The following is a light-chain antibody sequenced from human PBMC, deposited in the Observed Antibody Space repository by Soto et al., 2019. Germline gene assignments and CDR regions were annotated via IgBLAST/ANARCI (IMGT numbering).Light chain of an antibody. Sequence: SALTQPPSVSGSPGQSVTLSCTGTSSDIGSYNRVSWYQQPPGTAPKLMIYEVSNRPSGVPDRFSGSKSGNTASLTISGLQAEDEADYYCCSYTSSTHYVFGTGTKLTVL. J-gene: IGLJ1*01. CDR2: EVS. CDR1: SSDIGSYNR. CDR3: CSYTSSTHYV. V-gene: IGLV2-18*02.